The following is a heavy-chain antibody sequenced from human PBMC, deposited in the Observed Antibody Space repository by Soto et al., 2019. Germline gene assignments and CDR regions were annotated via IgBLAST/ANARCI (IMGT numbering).Heavy chain of an antibody. Sequence: QVQLVQSADEVKQPGASVKVSCKASGSTITAYGISWVRQAPGQGLEWMAWISSHNGNTYYAQNLQGRVTMTTDTSTSTAYMELRSLRSDDTAVYYCASSSIAAAGPFDYWGQAALVTVSS. J-gene: IGHJ4*02. V-gene: IGHV1-18*01. D-gene: IGHD6-13*01. CDR1: GSTITAYG. CDR3: ASSSIAAAGPFDY. CDR2: ISSHNGNT.